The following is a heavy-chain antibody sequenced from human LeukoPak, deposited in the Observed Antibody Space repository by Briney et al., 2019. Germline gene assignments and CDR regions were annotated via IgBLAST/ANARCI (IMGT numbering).Heavy chain of an antibody. Sequence: PGGSLRLSCAASGFTFSSYGMHWVRQAPGKGLEWVAVIWYDGSNKYYTDSVKGRFTISRDNSKNTLYLQMNSLRAEDTAVYYCARGPYGMDVWGQGTTVTVSS. J-gene: IGHJ6*02. CDR2: IWYDGSNK. CDR3: ARGPYGMDV. CDR1: GFTFSSYG. V-gene: IGHV3-33*01.